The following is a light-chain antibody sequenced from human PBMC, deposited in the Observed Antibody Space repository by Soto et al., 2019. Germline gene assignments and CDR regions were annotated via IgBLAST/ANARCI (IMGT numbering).Light chain of an antibody. Sequence: QSVLAQPPSASGTPGQRVTISCSGGNSNIGTNTVNWYQQLPGTAPKLLIFNNNQRPSGVPERFSGSRSGTSASLAISRLQSDDEADYYCAAWDDRLNGVVFGGGTKLTVL. CDR2: NNN. V-gene: IGLV1-44*01. J-gene: IGLJ2*01. CDR1: NSNIGTNT. CDR3: AAWDDRLNGVV.